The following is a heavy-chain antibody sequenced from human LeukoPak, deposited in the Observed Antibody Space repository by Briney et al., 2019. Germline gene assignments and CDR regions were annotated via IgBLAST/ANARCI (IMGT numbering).Heavy chain of an antibody. J-gene: IGHJ4*02. D-gene: IGHD3-22*01. Sequence: SETLSLTCTVSGGSISSSSYYWGWIRQPPGKGLEWIGSIYYSGSTYYNLSLKSRVTISVDTSKNQFSLKLSSVTAADTAVYYCARLLKYYYDSSGYYYYFDYWGQGTLVTVSS. CDR1: GGSISSSSYY. CDR2: IYYSGST. CDR3: ARLLKYYYDSSGYYYYFDY. V-gene: IGHV4-39*01.